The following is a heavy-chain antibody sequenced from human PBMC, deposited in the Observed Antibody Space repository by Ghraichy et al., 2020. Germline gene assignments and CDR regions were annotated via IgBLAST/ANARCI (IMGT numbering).Heavy chain of an antibody. J-gene: IGHJ4*02. CDR3: AKGADIVVVVAATRPLYSFYY. CDR1: GFTFSSYA. Sequence: GGSLRLSCAASGFTFSSYAMSWVRQAPGKGLEWVSAISGSGGSTSYADSVKGRFTISRDNSKTTLYLQMNSLRAEDTAVYYCAKGADIVVVVAATRPLYSFYYWGQGTLVTFSS. V-gene: IGHV3-23*01. D-gene: IGHD2-15*01. CDR2: ISGSGGST.